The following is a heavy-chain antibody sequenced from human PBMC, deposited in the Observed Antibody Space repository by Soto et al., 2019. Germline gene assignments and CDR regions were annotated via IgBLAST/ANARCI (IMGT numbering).Heavy chain of an antibody. CDR1: GFTFSSYG. CDR2: IWYDGSNK. V-gene: IGHV3-33*01. CDR3: ARDYRYFDWLIGYGMDV. J-gene: IGHJ6*02. D-gene: IGHD3-9*01. Sequence: QVQLVESGGGVVQPGRSLRLSCAASGFTFSSYGMHWVRQAPGKGLEWVAVIWYDGSNKYYADSVKGRFTISRDNSKNTLYLQMNSLRAEDTAVYYCARDYRYFDWLIGYGMDVWGQGTTVTVSS.